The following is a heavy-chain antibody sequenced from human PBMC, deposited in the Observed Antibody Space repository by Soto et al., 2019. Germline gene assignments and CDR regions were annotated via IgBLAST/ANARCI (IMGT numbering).Heavy chain of an antibody. V-gene: IGHV1-3*04. CDR1: GYTFTDYA. J-gene: IGHJ4*02. CDR2: IVTGDGST. Sequence: QVQLVQSGAEVRKPWASVRLSCEASGYTFTDYAIHWVRQAPGQRPERMGWIVTGDGSTNYLQNFQGRVTFTRDASADTAYMELSSLTSEDTAVYFCATIEIGDYWGQGTLFTVAS. CDR3: ATIEIGDY.